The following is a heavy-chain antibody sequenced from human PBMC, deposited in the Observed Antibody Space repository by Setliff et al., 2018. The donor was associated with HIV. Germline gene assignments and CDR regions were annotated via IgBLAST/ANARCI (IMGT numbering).Heavy chain of an antibody. Sequence: PSETLSLTCVVSGGSLVASNWWSWVRQSPGKGLEWIGDIYHTGTTKYNPSLKSRVTLSVDKSKTRFSLQLNSVTAADTAVYYCARRDSSEWYGIFDSWGQGTLVTVSS. CDR3: ARRDSSEWYGIFDS. CDR2: IYHTGTT. D-gene: IGHD3-3*01. J-gene: IGHJ4*02. V-gene: IGHV4-4*02. CDR1: GGSLVASNW.